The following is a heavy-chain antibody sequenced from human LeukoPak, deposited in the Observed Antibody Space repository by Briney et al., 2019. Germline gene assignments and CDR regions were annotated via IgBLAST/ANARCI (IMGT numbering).Heavy chain of an antibody. CDR2: ISGSGGST. CDR3: AKGGPVVTLSWYFDL. CDR1: GFTFSSYA. V-gene: IGHV3-23*01. Sequence: SGGSLRLSCAASGFTFSSYAMSWVRQAPGKGLEWVSAISGSGGSTYYADSVKGRFATSRDNSKNTLYLQMNSLRAEDTAVYYCAKGGPVVTLSWYFDLWGRGTLVTVSS. J-gene: IGHJ2*01. D-gene: IGHD4-23*01.